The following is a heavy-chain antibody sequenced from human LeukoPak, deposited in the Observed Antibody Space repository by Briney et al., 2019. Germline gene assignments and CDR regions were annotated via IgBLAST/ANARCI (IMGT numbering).Heavy chain of an antibody. J-gene: IGHJ4*02. Sequence: GGSLRLSCAASGFTFSSYGMNWVRQAPGKGLEWVSYISSGSNIMNYADSVKGRFTTSRDNSKNTLYLQMNSLRAEDTAVYYCAREADSSGYYYALYDYWGQGTLVTVSS. CDR3: AREADSSGYYYALYDY. CDR2: ISSGSNIM. CDR1: GFTFSSYG. V-gene: IGHV3-48*01. D-gene: IGHD3-22*01.